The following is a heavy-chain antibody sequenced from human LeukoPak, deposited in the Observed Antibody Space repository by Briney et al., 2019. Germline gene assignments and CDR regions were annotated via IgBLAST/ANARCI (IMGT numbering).Heavy chain of an antibody. J-gene: IGHJ3*02. V-gene: IGHV3-30-3*01. D-gene: IGHD1-7*01. CDR2: ISYDGSNK. CDR1: GFTFSSYA. Sequence: PGRSLRLSCAASGFTFSSYAMHWVRQAPGKGLEWVAVISYDGSNKYYADSVKGRFTISRDNSKNTLYLQMNSLRAEDTAVYYCARESGTDDAFDIWGQGTMVTVSS. CDR3: ARESGTDDAFDI.